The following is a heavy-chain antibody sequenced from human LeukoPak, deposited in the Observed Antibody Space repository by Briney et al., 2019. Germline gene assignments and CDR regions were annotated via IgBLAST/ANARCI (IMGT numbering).Heavy chain of an antibody. CDR1: GVTFTSHA. CDR2: ISYDGSKK. CDR3: ARGLNHYDSSGYLDY. J-gene: IGHJ4*02. Sequence: GGSLRLSCADSGVTFTSHAMHWVRQAPGRGLEWVAVISYDGSKKFYADSVKGRFTISRDNSKNTLYLQMNSLRAEDTAVYYCARGLNHYDSSGYLDYWGQGTLVTVSS. V-gene: IGHV3-30-3*01. D-gene: IGHD3-22*01.